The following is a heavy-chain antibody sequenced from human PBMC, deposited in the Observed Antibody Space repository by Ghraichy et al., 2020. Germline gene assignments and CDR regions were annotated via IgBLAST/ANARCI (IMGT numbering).Heavy chain of an antibody. Sequence: SETLSLTCTVSGGSISSYYWSWIRQPPGKGLEWIGYIYYSGSTNYNPSLKSRVTISVDTSKNQFSLKLSSVTAADTAVYYCATDIEGSGWSFDYWGQGTLVTVSS. CDR2: IYYSGST. CDR3: ATDIEGSGWSFDY. V-gene: IGHV4-59*01. J-gene: IGHJ4*02. CDR1: GGSISSYY. D-gene: IGHD6-19*01.